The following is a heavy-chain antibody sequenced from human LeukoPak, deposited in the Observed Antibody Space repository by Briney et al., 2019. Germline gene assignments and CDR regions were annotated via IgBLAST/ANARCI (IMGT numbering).Heavy chain of an antibody. D-gene: IGHD4-17*01. Sequence: PGGSLRLSCAASGFTFTTYGMHWVRQAPGKGLEWVAFISFDGSMKFYADSVKGRFTISRDNSKNTLHLHMNSLRAEDTAVYYCAKDSTVITLLPKDASDIWGQGTMVTVSS. CDR1: GFTFTTYG. CDR3: AKDSTVITLLPKDASDI. J-gene: IGHJ3*02. V-gene: IGHV3-30*18. CDR2: ISFDGSMK.